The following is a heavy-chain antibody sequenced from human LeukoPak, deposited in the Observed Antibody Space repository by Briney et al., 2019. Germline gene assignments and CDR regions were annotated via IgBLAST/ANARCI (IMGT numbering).Heavy chain of an antibody. CDR2: INPNSGGT. D-gene: IGHD3-16*01. J-gene: IGHJ6*03. Sequence: ASVKVSCKASGYTFTGYYMHWVRQAPGQGLEWMGWINPNSGGTNYAQKFQGRVTMTRNTSISTAYMELSSLRSEDTAVYYCARPQFGGGMLKYNKMDVGGKGTRV. CDR3: ARPQFGGGMLKYNKMDV. V-gene: IGHV1-2*02. CDR1: GYTFTGYY.